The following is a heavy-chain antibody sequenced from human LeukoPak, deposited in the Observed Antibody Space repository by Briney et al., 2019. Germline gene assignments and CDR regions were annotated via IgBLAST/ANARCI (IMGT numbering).Heavy chain of an antibody. CDR3: TTRYCSGGRCDY. Sequence: GGSLRLSCAASGFSFSGSAIHWVRQAPGKGLEWVGRIKSKTDGGTTDYAAPVKGRFTISRDDSKTTLYLQMNSLKTEDTAVYYCTTRYCSGGRCDYWGQGTLVTVSS. CDR2: IKSKTDGGTT. CDR1: GFSFSGSA. V-gene: IGHV3-15*01. D-gene: IGHD2-15*01. J-gene: IGHJ4*02.